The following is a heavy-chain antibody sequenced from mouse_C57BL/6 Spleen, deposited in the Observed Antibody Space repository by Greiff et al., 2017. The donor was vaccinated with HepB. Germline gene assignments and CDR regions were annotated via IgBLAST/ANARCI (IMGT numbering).Heavy chain of an antibody. J-gene: IGHJ4*01. V-gene: IGHV1-64*01. CDR1: GYTFTSYW. CDR3: ARSMDGYYVYYAMDY. CDR2: IHPNSGST. Sequence: VQLQQSGAELVKPGASVKLSCKASGYTFTSYWMHWVKQRPGQGLEWIGMIHPNSGSTNYKEKFKSKATLTVDKSSSTAYMKLSSLTSEDSAVYYLARSMDGYYVYYAMDYWGQGTSVTVSS. D-gene: IGHD2-3*01.